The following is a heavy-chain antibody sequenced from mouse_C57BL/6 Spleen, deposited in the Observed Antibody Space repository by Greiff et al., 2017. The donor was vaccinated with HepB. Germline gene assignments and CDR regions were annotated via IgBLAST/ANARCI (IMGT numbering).Heavy chain of an antibody. CDR2: ISYDGSN. CDR1: GYSITSGYY. J-gene: IGHJ2*01. CDR3: AKAPNYDYHFDY. D-gene: IGHD2-4*01. Sequence: DVKLVESGPGLVKPSQSLSLTCSVTGYSITSGYYWNWIRQFPGNKLEWMGYISYDGSNNYNPSLKNRISITRDTSKNQFFLKLNSVTTEDTATYYCAKAPNYDYHFDYWGQGTTLTVSS. V-gene: IGHV3-6*01.